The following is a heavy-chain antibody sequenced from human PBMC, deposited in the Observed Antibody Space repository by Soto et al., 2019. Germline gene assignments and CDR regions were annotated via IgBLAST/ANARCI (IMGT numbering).Heavy chain of an antibody. CDR1: GYTFTSYG. D-gene: IGHD1-26*01. V-gene: IGHV1-18*01. CDR3: ARGPLQSGSYFYYYGMDV. Sequence: GAAVKVSCKASGYTFTSYGISWVRQAPGQGLEWMGWISAYNGNTNYAQKLQGRVTMTTDTSTSTAYMELRSLRSDDTAVYYCARGPLQSGSYFYYYGMDVWGKGTTVTAPQ. CDR2: ISAYNGNT. J-gene: IGHJ6*04.